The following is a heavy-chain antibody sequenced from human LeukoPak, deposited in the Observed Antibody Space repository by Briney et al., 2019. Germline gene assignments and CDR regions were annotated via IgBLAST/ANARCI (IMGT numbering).Heavy chain of an antibody. Sequence: GGSLRLSCAASGFTFSDYYMSWIRQAPGKGLEWVSISGSGGDTYYADSVKGRFTISRDNSKNTLYLQMNSLRAEDTAVYYCAKARGATYGTYYFDYWGQGTLVTVSS. CDR2: ISGSGGDT. J-gene: IGHJ4*02. D-gene: IGHD4/OR15-4a*01. CDR1: GFTFSDYY. CDR3: AKARGATYGTYYFDY. V-gene: IGHV3-23*01.